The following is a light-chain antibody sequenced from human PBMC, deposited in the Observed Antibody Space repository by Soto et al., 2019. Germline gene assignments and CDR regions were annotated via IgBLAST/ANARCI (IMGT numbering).Light chain of an antibody. CDR3: QQYGSSYT. CDR1: QSVRNNY. Sequence: PGARATLSCRASQSVRNNYLAWYQQQPGQAPRLLIYGTSTRDTGIPDRFSGSGSGTDFTLTISRLEPEDFAVYYCQQYGSSYTFGPGTKVEIK. CDR2: GTS. V-gene: IGKV3-20*01. J-gene: IGKJ3*01.